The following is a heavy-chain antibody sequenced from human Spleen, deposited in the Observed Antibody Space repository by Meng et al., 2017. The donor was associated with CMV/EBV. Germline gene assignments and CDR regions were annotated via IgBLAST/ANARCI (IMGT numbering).Heavy chain of an antibody. CDR3: ARGAAKYYYGMDV. J-gene: IGHJ6*02. CDR2: INHSGST. CDR1: GGSFSGYY. V-gene: IGHV4-34*01. Sequence: GSLRLSCAVYGGSFSGYYWSWIRQPPGKGLEWIGEINHSGSTNYNPSLKSPVTISVETSKNQFSLKLSSVTAADTAVYYCARGAAKYYYGMDVWGQGTTVTVSS. D-gene: IGHD4/OR15-4a*01.